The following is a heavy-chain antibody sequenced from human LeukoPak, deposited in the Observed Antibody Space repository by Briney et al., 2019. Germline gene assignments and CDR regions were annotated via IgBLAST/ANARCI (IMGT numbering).Heavy chain of an antibody. V-gene: IGHV4-59*08. CDR1: GGSINTYY. CDR3: ASTNFLLGYYYYGMDV. J-gene: IGHJ6*02. D-gene: IGHD2/OR15-2a*01. Sequence: SETLSLTCTVSGGSINTYYWGWIRQPPGKGLEWIGCIYNAGTTNYNPSLKSRVTISADTSKNQFSLKLSSVTAADTAVYYCASTNFLLGYYYYGMDVWGPGTTVIVS. CDR2: IYNAGTT.